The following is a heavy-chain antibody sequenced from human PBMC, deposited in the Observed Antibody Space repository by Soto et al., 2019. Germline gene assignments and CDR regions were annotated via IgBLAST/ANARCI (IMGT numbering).Heavy chain of an antibody. CDR1: GGSFSGYY. Sequence: SETLSLTCAVYGGSFSGYYWSWIRQPPGKGLEWIGEINHSGSTNYNPSLKSRVTISVDTSKNQFSLKLSSVTAADTAVYYCARKGNRAKITGTSNWFDPWGQGTLVTVSS. D-gene: IGHD1-20*01. CDR2: INHSGST. V-gene: IGHV4-34*01. CDR3: ARKGNRAKITGTSNWFDP. J-gene: IGHJ5*02.